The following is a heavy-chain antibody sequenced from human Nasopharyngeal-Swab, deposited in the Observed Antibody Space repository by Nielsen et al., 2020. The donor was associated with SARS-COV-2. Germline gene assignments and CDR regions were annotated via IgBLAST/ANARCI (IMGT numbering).Heavy chain of an antibody. CDR1: GFTFSSYS. CDR2: ISSSSSYI. D-gene: IGHD2-15*01. J-gene: IGHJ3*02. CDR3: ARVLTRNLVVALVLDAFDI. V-gene: IGHV3-21*01. Sequence: GESLKISCAASGFTFSSYSMNWVRQAPGKGLEWVSSISSSSSYIYYADSVKGRFTISRDNAKNSLYLQMNSLRAEDTAVYYCARVLTRNLVVALVLDAFDIWGQGTMVTVSS.